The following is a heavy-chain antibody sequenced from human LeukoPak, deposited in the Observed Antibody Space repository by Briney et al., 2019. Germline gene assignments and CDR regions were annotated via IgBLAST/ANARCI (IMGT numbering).Heavy chain of an antibody. D-gene: IGHD5-12*01. CDR3: ARDGGYSSYDADC. CDR2: ISDTSAM. V-gene: IGHV3-48*01. Sequence: GGSLRLSCVDSGFSFSLYSMKWVRQAPGKGLEWVSYISDTSAMYYADSVRGRFTISRDNAKNSLFLQMNSLRVEDTGVYYCARDGGYSSYDADCWGQGTLVTVSS. J-gene: IGHJ4*02. CDR1: GFSFSLYS.